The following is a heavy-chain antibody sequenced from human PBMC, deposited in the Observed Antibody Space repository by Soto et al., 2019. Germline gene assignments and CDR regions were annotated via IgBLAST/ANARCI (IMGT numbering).Heavy chain of an antibody. D-gene: IGHD2-8*01. J-gene: IGHJ4*02. CDR2: INAKNGGT. CDR3: ARSHCTDGRCYTEVIPS. CDR1: SFTFIDFY. V-gene: IGHV1-2*02. Sequence: QVELVQSGTEVKKPGASVKVSCEASSFTFIDFYIHWLRQAPGQGLEWMGWINAKNGGTRYAEKFQDRVTLTRDRSVRTAYLELQRLRSDDTAVYYCARSHCTDGRCYTEVIPSWGQGTLVTVS.